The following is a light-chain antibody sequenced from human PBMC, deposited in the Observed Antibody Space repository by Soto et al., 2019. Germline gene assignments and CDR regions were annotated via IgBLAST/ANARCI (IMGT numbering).Light chain of an antibody. J-gene: IGKJ1*01. CDR1: QSISYT. CDR3: QQYGSSGT. CDR2: GAS. Sequence: EIVMTQSPATLSVSPGGRATLSCRASQSISYTLAWYQQKPGQAPRLLIYGASNRATGIPDRFSGSGSGADFTLTISRLEPEDFAVYYCQQYGSSGTFGQGTKVDIK. V-gene: IGKV3-20*01.